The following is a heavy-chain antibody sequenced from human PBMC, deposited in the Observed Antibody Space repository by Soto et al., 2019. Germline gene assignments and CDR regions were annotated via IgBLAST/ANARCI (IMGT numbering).Heavy chain of an antibody. CDR1: GYTFTGYY. Sequence: QVQLVQSGAEVKKPGASVKVSCKASGYTFTGYYMHWVRQAPGQGLEWMGWINPNSGGTNYAQKFQGWVTMTRDTSISPDYMELSRLRSDDTAVYYCARARSRRHDFWSGTTSWFDPWGQGTLVPVSS. D-gene: IGHD3-3*01. CDR2: INPNSGGT. CDR3: ARARSRRHDFWSGTTSWFDP. J-gene: IGHJ5*02. V-gene: IGHV1-2*04.